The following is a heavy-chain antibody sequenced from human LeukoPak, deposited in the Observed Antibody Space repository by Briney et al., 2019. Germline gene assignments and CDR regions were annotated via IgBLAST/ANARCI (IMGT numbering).Heavy chain of an antibody. V-gene: IGHV3-30*18. CDR1: GFTFSSYG. CDR3: AKVLDDYTWGNYRYPENWFDP. Sequence: PGGSLRLSCAASGFTFSSYGMHWVRQAPGKGLEWVGVISYDAINKYYADSVKGRFTISRDNLKNTLYLQMNSLRVEDTAVYYCAKVLDDYTWGNYRYPENWFDPWGQGTLVTVSS. D-gene: IGHD3-16*02. J-gene: IGHJ5*02. CDR2: ISYDAINK.